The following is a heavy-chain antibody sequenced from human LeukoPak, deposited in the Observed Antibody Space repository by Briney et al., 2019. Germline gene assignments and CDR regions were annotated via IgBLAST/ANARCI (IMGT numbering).Heavy chain of an antibody. CDR2: ISSSSSYT. J-gene: IGHJ4*02. Sequence: KPGGSLRLSCAASGFTFSDYYMSWIRQAPGKGLEWVSYISSSSSYTNYADSVKGRFTISRDNSKNTLYLQMNSLRADDTAVYYCARAEAPWSRGFDYWGQGTLVTVSS. D-gene: IGHD3-10*01. CDR3: ARAEAPWSRGFDY. V-gene: IGHV3-11*05. CDR1: GFTFSDYY.